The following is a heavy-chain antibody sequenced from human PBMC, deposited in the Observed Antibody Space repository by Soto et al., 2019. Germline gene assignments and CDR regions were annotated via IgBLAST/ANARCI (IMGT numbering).Heavy chain of an antibody. CDR1: GYAFTSYG. J-gene: IGHJ4*02. Sequence: ASLKFSCKTAGYAFTSYGGSWGRQAPGQGLEWMGWISAYNGNTNYAQKLQGRVTMTTDTSTSTAYMELRSLRSDDTAVYYCARSHGTADYWGQGTLVTVSS. CDR3: ARSHGTADY. D-gene: IGHD6-13*01. CDR2: ISAYNGNT. V-gene: IGHV1-18*01.